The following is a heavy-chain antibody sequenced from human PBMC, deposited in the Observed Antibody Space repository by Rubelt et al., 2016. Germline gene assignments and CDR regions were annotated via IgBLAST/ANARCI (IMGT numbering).Heavy chain of an antibody. D-gene: IGHD3-10*01. CDR2: IYYSGST. J-gene: IGHJ5*02. CDR1: GGSISSSSYY. V-gene: IGHV4-39*01. CDR3: ARCPYYYGSGRLNWFDP. Sequence: QPQLQESGPGLVKPSETLSLTCTVSGGSISSSSYYWGWIRQPPGRGLEWIGSIYYSGSTLYNPSLKSRVTISVDTSKNHFSLKLSSVTAADTAVYYCARCPYYYGSGRLNWFDPWGQGTLVTVSS.